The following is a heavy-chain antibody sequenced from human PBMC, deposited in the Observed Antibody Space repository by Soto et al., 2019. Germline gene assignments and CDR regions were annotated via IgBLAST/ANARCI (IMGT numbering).Heavy chain of an antibody. CDR2: INAGNGNT. J-gene: IGHJ4*02. CDR3: ARSIVVVTSFDY. V-gene: IGHV1-3*01. D-gene: IGHD3-22*01. Sequence: ASVKVSCEDCGYRFTSYAMHWVRQAPGQRLEWMGWINAGNGNTKYSQKFQGRVTITRDTSASTAYMELSSLRSEDTAVYYCARSIVVVTSFDYWGQGTLVTAPQ. CDR1: GYRFTSYA.